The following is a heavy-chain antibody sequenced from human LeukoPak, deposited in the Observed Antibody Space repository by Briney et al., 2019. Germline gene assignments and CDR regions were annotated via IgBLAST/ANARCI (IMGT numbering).Heavy chain of an antibody. CDR3: TRHGRGTVTPDY. CDR1: GGSISSDY. V-gene: IGHV4-59*08. J-gene: IGHJ4*02. Sequence: PSETLSLTCTVSGGSISSDYWSWIRQPPGKGLEWIGYIYYSGSTNYNPSLKSRVTISVDTSKNQFSLKLSSVTAADTAVYYCTRHGRGTVTPDYWGQGTLVTVSS. CDR2: IYYSGST. D-gene: IGHD4-17*01.